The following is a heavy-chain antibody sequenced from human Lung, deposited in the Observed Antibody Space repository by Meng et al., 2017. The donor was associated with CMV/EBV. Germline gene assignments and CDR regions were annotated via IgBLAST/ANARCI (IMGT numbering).Heavy chain of an antibody. V-gene: IGHV3-30*04. CDR2: LSYDGRIE. CDR3: ARDLLEGRY. D-gene: IGHD1-1*01. Sequence: GGSLRLSCAASGFAFRSFTMHWVRQAPGKGLEWVAVLSYDGRIEFYAESVKGRFTISRDNSKNTLFLQMNSLRREDTAVYYCARDLLEGRYWGQGKLVTVDS. J-gene: IGHJ4*02. CDR1: GFAFRSFT.